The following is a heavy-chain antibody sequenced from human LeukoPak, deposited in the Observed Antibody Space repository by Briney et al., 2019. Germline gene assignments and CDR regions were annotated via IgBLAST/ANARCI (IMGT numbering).Heavy chain of an antibody. J-gene: IGHJ4*02. D-gene: IGHD2-15*01. Sequence: ASVKVSCKASGYTFTGYYTHWVRQAPGQGLEWMGWINPGTGGTNYAQKFQGRVNMTRDTSISTAYMDLSRLTSDDTAIYYCATDNPPYCNGGSCYFDWGQGTLVTVSS. CDR1: GYTFTGYY. CDR2: INPGTGGT. CDR3: ATDNPPYCNGGSCYFD. V-gene: IGHV1-2*02.